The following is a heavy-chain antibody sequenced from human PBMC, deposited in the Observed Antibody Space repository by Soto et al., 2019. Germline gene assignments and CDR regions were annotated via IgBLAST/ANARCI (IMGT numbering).Heavy chain of an antibody. Sequence: GGSLRLSCTASGFSFANFAMSWVRQAPGKGLEWVSGISADGGGTYYAGSVKGRFTISRDNSKKTMYFQLKSLRDEDTAVYFCAKCNVLVTTSGGWCNWFDPWGQGTTVTVYS. CDR1: GFSFANFA. V-gene: IGHV3-23*01. J-gene: IGHJ5*02. CDR2: ISADGGGT. D-gene: IGHD2-21*02. CDR3: AKCNVLVTTSGGWCNWFDP.